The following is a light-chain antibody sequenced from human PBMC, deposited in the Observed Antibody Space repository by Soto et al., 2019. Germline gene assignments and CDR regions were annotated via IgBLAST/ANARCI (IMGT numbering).Light chain of an antibody. Sequence: EVVLTQSPATLSLSPGERATLSCRASQNVNNYLVWYQQKRGQAPRLLIYDAYNRATGIPARFSGSGSGTDFTLTISSLEPEDFAVYYCQQRQHWPPITFGQGTRLEIK. CDR3: QQRQHWPPIT. CDR1: QNVNNY. J-gene: IGKJ5*01. CDR2: DAY. V-gene: IGKV3-11*01.